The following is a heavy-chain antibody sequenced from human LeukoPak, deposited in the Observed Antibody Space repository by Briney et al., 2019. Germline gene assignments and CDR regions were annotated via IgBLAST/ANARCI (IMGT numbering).Heavy chain of an antibody. D-gene: IGHD5-24*01. V-gene: IGHV4-59*01. Sequence: SSETLSLTCTVSGGSISSYFWSWIRQPPGKGLEWIAYIHYSENTNYNPSLKSRVTISVDTSKNQFSLMLSSVTAADTAVYYCAGRLWRRDGYNLSAFDIWGQGTMVTVSS. CDR3: AGRLWRRDGYNLSAFDI. CDR2: IHYSENT. CDR1: GGSISSYF. J-gene: IGHJ3*02.